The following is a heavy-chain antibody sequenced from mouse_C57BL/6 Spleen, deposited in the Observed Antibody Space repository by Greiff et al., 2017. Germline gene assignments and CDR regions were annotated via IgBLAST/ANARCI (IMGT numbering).Heavy chain of an antibody. CDR3: AREDGSSHWYFDV. CDR2: IYPGDGDT. J-gene: IGHJ1*03. CDR1: GYAFSSYW. D-gene: IGHD1-1*01. V-gene: IGHV1-80*01. Sequence: VQLQQSGAELVKPGASVKISCTASGYAFSSYWMNWVKQRPGKGLEWIGQIYPGDGDTNYNGKFKGKATLTADKSSSTAYMQLRSLTSEDSAVYFCAREDGSSHWYFDVWGTGTTVTVSS.